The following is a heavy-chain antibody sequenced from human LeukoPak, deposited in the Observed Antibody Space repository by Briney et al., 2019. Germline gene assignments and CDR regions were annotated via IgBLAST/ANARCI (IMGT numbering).Heavy chain of an antibody. Sequence: SETLSLTCTVSGDSISSSPSYWGWIRQPPGKGLEWIGSIYYSGSTYYKPSLKSRVTISVDTSKNQFSVKLNSVTAADTAVYYCARLGIAARHYYYYGMDVWGQGTTVTVSS. CDR1: GDSISSSPSY. CDR2: IYYSGST. CDR3: ARLGIAARHYYYYGMDV. V-gene: IGHV4-39*01. J-gene: IGHJ6*02. D-gene: IGHD6-6*01.